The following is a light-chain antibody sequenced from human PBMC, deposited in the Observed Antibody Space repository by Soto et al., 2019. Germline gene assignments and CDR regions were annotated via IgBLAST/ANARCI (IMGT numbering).Light chain of an antibody. CDR3: LHDHNYPWT. CDR2: VAS. CDR1: QVIRND. Sequence: AIQMTQSPSSLSASVGDRVTITCRASQVIRNDLGWYQQKPGKAPKLLIYVASNLQSGVPSRFSGSGSGTDFTLTITSLQPEDFATYYCLHDHNYPWTFGQGTKVDIK. J-gene: IGKJ1*01. V-gene: IGKV1-6*01.